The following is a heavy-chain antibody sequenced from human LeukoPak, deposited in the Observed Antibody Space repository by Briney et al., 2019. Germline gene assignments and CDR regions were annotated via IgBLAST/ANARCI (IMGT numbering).Heavy chain of an antibody. CDR3: AKDRFDYGGKVPNWFDP. CDR2: ISYDGSNK. J-gene: IGHJ5*02. CDR1: GFTFSSYG. V-gene: IGHV3-30*18. D-gene: IGHD4-23*01. Sequence: GGSLRLSCAASGFTFSSYGMHWVRQAPGKGLEWVAVISYDGSNKYYADSVKGRFTISRDNSKNTLYLQMNSLRAGDTAVYYCAKDRFDYGGKVPNWFDPWGQGTLVTVSS.